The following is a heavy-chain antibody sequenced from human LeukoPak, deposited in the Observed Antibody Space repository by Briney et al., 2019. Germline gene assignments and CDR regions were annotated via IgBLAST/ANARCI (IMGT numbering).Heavy chain of an antibody. Sequence: GRSLRLSCAASGFTFDNYAMNWVRQVPGKGLEWISLISWNSGTIGYADSVKGRFTISRDNANNFLYLQMNSLRAEDAALYYCARAYKDRSLAGKKEFFQHWGQGTLVTVSS. CDR3: ARAYKDRSLAGKKEFFQH. J-gene: IGHJ1*01. CDR1: GFTFDNYA. V-gene: IGHV3-9*01. CDR2: ISWNSGTI. D-gene: IGHD6-19*01.